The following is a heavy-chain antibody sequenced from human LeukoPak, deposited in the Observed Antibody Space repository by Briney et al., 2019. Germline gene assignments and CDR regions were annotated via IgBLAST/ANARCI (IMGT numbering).Heavy chain of an antibody. D-gene: IGHD3-22*01. J-gene: IGHJ4*02. Sequence: SETLSLTCTVSGGSIRSSSTYYWGWIRQPPGKGLEWIGSIYYSGSSYYNPSLKSRLTISVDTSKNQFSLKLSSVTAADTAVYYCARDWGNYYDSSGYYGYWGQGTLVTVSS. V-gene: IGHV4-39*07. CDR1: GGSIRSSSTYY. CDR3: ARDWGNYYDSSGYYGY. CDR2: IYYSGSS.